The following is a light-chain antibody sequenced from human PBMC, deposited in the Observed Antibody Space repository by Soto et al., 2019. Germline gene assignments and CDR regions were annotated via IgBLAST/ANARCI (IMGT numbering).Light chain of an antibody. V-gene: IGLV1-44*01. CDR1: SSSNGTNT. CDR3: AAWDGSLNVVL. Sequence: QSVLTQPPSASGTPGQRVTISFSGSSSSNGTNTVNWYQQFPRSAPKLLMYSSNQRPSGVPDRFSGSKSGTSASLANSRLQSEDEADYYCAAWDGSLNVVLFGGGTKVTVL. J-gene: IGLJ3*02. CDR2: SSN.